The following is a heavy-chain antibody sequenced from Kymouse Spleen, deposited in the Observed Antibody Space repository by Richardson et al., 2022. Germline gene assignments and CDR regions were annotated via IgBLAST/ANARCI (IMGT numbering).Heavy chain of an antibody. CDR3: ARVLRYFDSGTRYYGMDV. V-gene: IGHV4-4*02. CDR1: GGSISSSNW. J-gene: IGHJ6*02. CDR2: IYHSGST. D-gene: IGHD3-9*01. Sequence: QVQLQESGPGLVKPSGTLSLTCAVSGGSISSSNWWSWVRQPPGKGLEWIGEIYHSGSTNYNPSLKSRVTISVDKSKNQFSLKLSSVTAADTAVYYCARVLRYFDSGTRYYGMDVWGQGTTVTVSS.